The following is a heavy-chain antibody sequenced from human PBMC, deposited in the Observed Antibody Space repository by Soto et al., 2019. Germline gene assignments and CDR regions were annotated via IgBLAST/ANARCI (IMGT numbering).Heavy chain of an antibody. CDR2: IYYSGST. J-gene: IGHJ4*02. Sequence: PSETPSRTCTVYGGSISSYYWSWIRQPPGKGLEWIGYIYYSGSTNYNPSLKSRVTISVDTSKNQFSLKLSSVTAADTAVYYWSRGGVGIAAAAPDYWGQRTRVTVPS. CDR3: SRGGVGIAAAAPDY. V-gene: IGHV4-59*08. CDR1: GGSISSYY. D-gene: IGHD6-13*01.